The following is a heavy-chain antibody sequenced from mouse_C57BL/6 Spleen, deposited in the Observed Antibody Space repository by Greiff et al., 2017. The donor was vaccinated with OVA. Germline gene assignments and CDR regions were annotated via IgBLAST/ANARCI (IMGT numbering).Heavy chain of an antibody. D-gene: IGHD2-4*01. CDR2: ISGGGGNT. J-gene: IGHJ3*01. CDR3: ARHLLDYDYLFAY. Sequence: EVQLVESGGGLVKPGGSLKLSCAASGFTFSSYTMSWVRQTPEKRLEWVATISGGGGNTYYPDSVKGRFTISRDNAKNTLYLQMSSLRSEDTALYYCARHLLDYDYLFAYWGQGTLVTVSA. CDR1: GFTFSSYT. V-gene: IGHV5-9*01.